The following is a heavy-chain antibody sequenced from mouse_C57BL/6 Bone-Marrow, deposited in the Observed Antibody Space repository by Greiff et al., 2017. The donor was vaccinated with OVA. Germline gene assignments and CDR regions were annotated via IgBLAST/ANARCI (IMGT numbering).Heavy chain of an antibody. CDR3: ARSACYGYDRFAY. V-gene: IGHV1-55*01. CDR1: GYTFTSYW. D-gene: IGHD2-9*01. CDR2: IYPGSGST. J-gene: IGHJ3*01. Sequence: QVQLKESGAELVKPGASVKMSCKASGYTFTSYWITWVKQRPGQGLEWIGDIYPGSGSTNYTEKFKSKATLTVDTSSSTAYMQLSSLTSEDSAVEDSARSACYGYDRFAYWGQGTLVTVSA.